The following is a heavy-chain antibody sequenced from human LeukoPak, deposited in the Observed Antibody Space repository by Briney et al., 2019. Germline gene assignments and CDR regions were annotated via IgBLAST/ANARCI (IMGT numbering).Heavy chain of an antibody. D-gene: IGHD1-26*01. V-gene: IGHV3-30*18. CDR2: VSYDGSDR. J-gene: IGHJ4*02. Sequence: GGSLRLSCAASGFTFSSYAIHWVRQAPSNGLDWGAVVSYDGSDRHYADSVKGRFTISRDNSKNTLTLQMNGLRPEDTAVYYCAKDEVGAANYFEYWGQGTLVTVSS. CDR1: GFTFSSYA. CDR3: AKDEVGAANYFEY.